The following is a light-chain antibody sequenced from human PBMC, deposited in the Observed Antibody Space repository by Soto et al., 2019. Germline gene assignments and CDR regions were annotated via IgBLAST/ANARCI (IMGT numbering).Light chain of an antibody. V-gene: IGLV2-23*01. Sequence: QSALTQPASVSGSPGQSITISCTGTSRDVGSYNLVSWYQQHPGKAPKLMIYEGSKPPSGVSNRFSGSTSGNTASLTISGLQAEDEADYYCRSYARSSRHVVFGGGTKLTVL. J-gene: IGLJ2*01. CDR1: SRDVGSYNL. CDR3: RSYARSSRHVV. CDR2: EGS.